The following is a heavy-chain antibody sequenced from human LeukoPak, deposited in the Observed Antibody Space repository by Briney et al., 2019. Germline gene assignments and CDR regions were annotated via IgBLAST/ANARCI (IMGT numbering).Heavy chain of an antibody. J-gene: IGHJ5*02. D-gene: IGHD3-10*01. V-gene: IGHV4-4*07. CDR3: ARVVSADWFDP. CDR2: IHTSGTT. CDR1: DGFISAYY. Sequence: SETLSLTCTVSDGFISAYYWSWIRKPAGKGLEWIGRIHTSGTTNYNPSLKSRVSVSVDTSKKQFSLKLTSVTAADTAVYYCARVVSADWFDPWGQGTRVTVSS.